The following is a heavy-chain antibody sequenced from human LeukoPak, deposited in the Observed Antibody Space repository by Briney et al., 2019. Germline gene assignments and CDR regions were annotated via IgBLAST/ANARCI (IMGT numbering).Heavy chain of an antibody. CDR3: AGDPPLGYSSSWGSFDY. J-gene: IGHJ4*02. CDR2: VYFDGSNK. CDR1: GFTFSNYG. D-gene: IGHD6-13*01. V-gene: IGHV3-30*03. Sequence: GGSLRLSCAASGFTFSNYGMHWVRQAPGKGLEWVAVVYFDGSNKYYADSVKGRFTISRDISQNTLYLQMNNLRAEDAAVYYCAGDPPLGYSSSWGSFDYWGQGTLVTVSS.